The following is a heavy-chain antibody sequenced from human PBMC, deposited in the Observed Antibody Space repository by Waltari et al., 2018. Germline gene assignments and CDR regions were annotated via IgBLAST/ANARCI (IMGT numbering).Heavy chain of an antibody. CDR3: ARVGHSSGWPDY. CDR1: GGTFSSYA. CDR2: IIPIFGTA. V-gene: IGHV1-69*13. D-gene: IGHD6-19*01. Sequence: QVQLVQSGAEVKKPGSSVKVPCKASGGTFSSYAISWVRQAPGQGLEWMGGIIPIFGTANYAQKFQGRVTITADESTSTAYMELSSLRAEDTAVYYCARVGHSSGWPDYWGQGTLVTVSS. J-gene: IGHJ4*02.